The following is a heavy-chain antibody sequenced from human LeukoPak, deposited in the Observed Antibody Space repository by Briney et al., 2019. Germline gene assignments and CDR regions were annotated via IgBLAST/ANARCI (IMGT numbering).Heavy chain of an antibody. CDR2: ISGSGGST. CDR3: AKGRGYSYGSAAFDI. CDR1: GFTFSSYG. J-gene: IGHJ3*02. Sequence: GGSLRLSCAASGFTFSSYGMSWVRQAPGKGLEWVSAISGSGGSTYYADSVKGRFTISRDNSKNTLYLQMNSLRAEDTAVYYCAKGRGYSYGSAAFDIWGQGTMVTVSS. D-gene: IGHD5-18*01. V-gene: IGHV3-23*01.